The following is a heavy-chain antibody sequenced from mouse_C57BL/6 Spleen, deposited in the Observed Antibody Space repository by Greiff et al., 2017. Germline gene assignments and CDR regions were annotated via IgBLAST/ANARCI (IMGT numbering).Heavy chain of an antibody. CDR2: INPSTGGT. V-gene: IGHV1-42*01. CDR3: ARGYYGGGYYFDY. D-gene: IGHD1-1*01. J-gene: IGHJ2*01. Sequence: EVQLQQSGAELVKPGASVKLSCKASGYSFTGYYMHWVKQSPEQGLGWIGEINPSTGGTTYNQKFKAKATLTVDKSSSTAYMQLNSLTSEDSAVYYCARGYYGGGYYFDYWGQGTTLTVSS. CDR1: GYSFTGYY.